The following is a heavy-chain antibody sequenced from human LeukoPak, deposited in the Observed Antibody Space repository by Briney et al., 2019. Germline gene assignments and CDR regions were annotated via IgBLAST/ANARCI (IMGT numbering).Heavy chain of an antibody. J-gene: IGHJ4*02. CDR2: MNPNSGNT. D-gene: IGHD2-15*01. CDR3: ARGQKSRSGGSCLGY. V-gene: IGHV1-8*01. CDR1: GYTFTSYD. Sequence: ASVKVSCKASGYTFTSYDINWVRQATGQGLRWRGWMNPNSGNTGYAQKFQGRVTMTRNTSISTAYMELSSLRSEDTAVYYCARGQKSRSGGSCLGYWGQGTLVTVSS.